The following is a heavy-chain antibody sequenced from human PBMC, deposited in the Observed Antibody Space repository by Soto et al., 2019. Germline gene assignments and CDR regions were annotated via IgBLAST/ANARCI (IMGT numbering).Heavy chain of an antibody. CDR1: GYTFSIFS. CDR2: IGHDGIVK. D-gene: IGHD6-19*01. CDR3: AKEVTAVAGPGYFDL. J-gene: IGHJ2*01. Sequence: QAQLVESGGGVIQPGTSLTLSCEAFGYTFSIFSIHWIRQVPGKGLEWVAVIGHDGIVKHYGDSVKGRFALSRDNSKSAVFLQMNSLGAADTATYYFAKEVTAVAGPGYFDLWGRGTLVSVSS. V-gene: IGHV3-30*09.